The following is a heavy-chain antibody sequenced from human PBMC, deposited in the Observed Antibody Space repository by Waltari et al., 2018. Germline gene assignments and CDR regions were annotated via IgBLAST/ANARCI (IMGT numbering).Heavy chain of an antibody. D-gene: IGHD1-26*01. V-gene: IGHV4-38-2*01. J-gene: IGHJ4*02. Sequence: QVQLQESGPGLVKPSETLSLTCAVSGYSISSGYYWGWIRQPPGKGLEWIGSIYHSGSTYYSPSLKSRVTISVDTSKNQFSLKLSSVTAADTAVYYCARSLKWELPAGWGQGTLVTVSS. CDR1: GYSISSGYY. CDR3: ARSLKWELPAG. CDR2: IYHSGST.